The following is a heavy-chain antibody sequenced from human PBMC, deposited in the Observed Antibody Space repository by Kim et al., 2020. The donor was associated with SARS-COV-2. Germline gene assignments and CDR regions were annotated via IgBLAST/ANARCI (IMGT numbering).Heavy chain of an antibody. J-gene: IGHJ3*02. V-gene: IGHV4-31*02. CDR3: ARARGGTMTVVVIGAFDI. D-gene: IGHD3-22*01. Sequence: LKSRVTISVDTSKNQFSLKLSSVTAADTAVYYCARARGGTMTVVVIGAFDIWGQGTMVTVSS.